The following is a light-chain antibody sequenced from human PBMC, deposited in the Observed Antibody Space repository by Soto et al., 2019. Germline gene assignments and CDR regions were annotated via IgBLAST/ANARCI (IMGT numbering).Light chain of an antibody. CDR2: GAS. CDR1: QSVSSSY. CDR3: QQYGSSRFT. J-gene: IGKJ3*01. Sequence: EIVLTQSPGTLYSSTGERATLSCRASQSVSSSYLAWYQQKPGQAPRLLIYGASSRATGIPDRFSGSGSGTDFTLTISRLEPEDFAVYYCQQYGSSRFTFGPGTKVDIK. V-gene: IGKV3-20*01.